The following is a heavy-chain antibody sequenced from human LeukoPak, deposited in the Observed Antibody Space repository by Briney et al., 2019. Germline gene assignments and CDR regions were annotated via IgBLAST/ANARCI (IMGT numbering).Heavy chain of an antibody. CDR2: IYPSDSDT. CDR1: GYSFSTNW. V-gene: IGHV5-51*03. Sequence: PGESLKISCKGSGYSFSTNWIGWVRQMPGKGLEWMGIIYPSDSDTRYSPSFQGQVTISADKSISTAYLQWNSLKASDTAMYYCARLGAFDIWGQGTKVTVSS. J-gene: IGHJ3*02. CDR3: ARLGAFDI.